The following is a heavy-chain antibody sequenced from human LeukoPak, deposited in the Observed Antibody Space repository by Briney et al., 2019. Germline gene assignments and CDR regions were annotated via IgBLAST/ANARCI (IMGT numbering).Heavy chain of an antibody. CDR1: GFTFSSYA. V-gene: IGHV3-23*01. CDR3: AKDLIRGYYYDSSGSAFDI. Sequence: GGSLRLSCAASGFTFSSYAMSWVRQAPGKWLEWVSAISGSGGSTYYADSVKGRFTISRDNSKNTLYLQMNSLRAEDTAVYYCAKDLIRGYYYDSSGSAFDIWGQGTMVTVSS. D-gene: IGHD3-22*01. CDR2: ISGSGGST. J-gene: IGHJ3*02.